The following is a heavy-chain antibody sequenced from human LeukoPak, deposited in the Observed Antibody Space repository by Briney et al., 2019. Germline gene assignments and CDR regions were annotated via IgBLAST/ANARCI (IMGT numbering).Heavy chain of an antibody. CDR3: ASGVHDYGDFYFDY. CDR2: INPKSGGT. V-gene: IGHV1-2*02. Sequence: GASVKVSCKASGYTFSGYYMHWVRQAPGQGLEWMGWINPKSGGTNYAQKFQGRVTMTRDTSITTAYMELSRLRSDDMAVYYCASGVHDYGDFYFDYWGQGTLVTVSS. CDR1: GYTFSGYY. D-gene: IGHD4-17*01. J-gene: IGHJ4*02.